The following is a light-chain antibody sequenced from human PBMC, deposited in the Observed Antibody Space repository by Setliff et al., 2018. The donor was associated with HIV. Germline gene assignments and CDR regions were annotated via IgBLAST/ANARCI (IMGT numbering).Light chain of an antibody. CDR3: KSYTGSSPLYV. V-gene: IGLV2-14*03. J-gene: IGLJ1*01. CDR1: NSDVGGYNY. CDR2: DVS. Sequence: QSALTQPASVSGTPGQSITISCIGTNSDVGGYNYVSWYQQHLGKAPKLLIYDVSDRPSGVSRRFSGSKSGNTASLTISGLQAEDEADYYCKSYTGSSPLYVFGSGTKVTVL.